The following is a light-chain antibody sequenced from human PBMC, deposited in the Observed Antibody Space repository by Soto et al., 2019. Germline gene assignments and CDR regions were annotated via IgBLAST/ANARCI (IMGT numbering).Light chain of an antibody. Sequence: QSVLTQPPSASGTPGQRVTISCSGSSSNIGRNNANWYQQLPGTAPKLLIYNNNQRPSGVPDRFSGSKSGTSASLAISGLQSDHEADYYCAAWDDSLRGYVFGAGTKVTVL. CDR1: SSNIGRNN. V-gene: IGLV1-44*01. CDR3: AAWDDSLRGYV. CDR2: NNN. J-gene: IGLJ1*01.